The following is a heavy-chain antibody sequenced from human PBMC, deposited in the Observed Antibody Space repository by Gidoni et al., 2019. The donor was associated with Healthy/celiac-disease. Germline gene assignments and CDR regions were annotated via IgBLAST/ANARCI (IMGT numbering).Heavy chain of an antibody. J-gene: IGHJ5*02. V-gene: IGHV3-7*03. CDR3: ARAIAVAGNVWFDP. CDR1: GFTFSSYW. D-gene: IGHD6-19*01. Sequence: EVQLVESGGGLVQPGGSLRLSCAASGFTFSSYWMSWVRQAPGKGLEWVANIKQDGSEKYYVDSVKGRFTISRDNAKNSLYLQMNSLRAEDTAVYYCARAIAVAGNVWFDPWGQGTLVTVSS. CDR2: IKQDGSEK.